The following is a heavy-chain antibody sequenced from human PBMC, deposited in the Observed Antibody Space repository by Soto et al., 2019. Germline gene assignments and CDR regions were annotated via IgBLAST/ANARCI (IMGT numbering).Heavy chain of an antibody. CDR3: TTQLLWFGEPSAQYYYYGMDV. J-gene: IGHJ6*02. CDR1: GFTFSNAW. D-gene: IGHD3-10*01. V-gene: IGHV3-15*01. CDR2: IKSKTDGGTT. Sequence: GGSLRLSCAASGFTFSNAWMSWVRQAPGKGLEWVGRIKSKTDGGTTDYAAPVKGRFTISRDDSKNTLYLQMNSLKTEDTAVYYCTTQLLWFGEPSAQYYYYGMDVWGQGTTVTVSS.